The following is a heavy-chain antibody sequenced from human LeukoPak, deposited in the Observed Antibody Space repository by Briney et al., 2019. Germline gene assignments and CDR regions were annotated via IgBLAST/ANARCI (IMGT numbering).Heavy chain of an antibody. J-gene: IGHJ6*03. CDR1: GGTFSSYA. CDR2: IIPIFGTA. D-gene: IGHD2-2*01. V-gene: IGHV1-69*01. Sequence: SVKVSCKASGGTFSSYAISWVRQAPGQGLEWMGGIIPIFGTANYAQKFQGRVTITADESTSTAYMELSSLRSEDTAMYYCAIPPLRYCSSTSCLFYYYYMDVWGKGTTVTVSS. CDR3: AIPPLRYCSSTSCLFYYYYMDV.